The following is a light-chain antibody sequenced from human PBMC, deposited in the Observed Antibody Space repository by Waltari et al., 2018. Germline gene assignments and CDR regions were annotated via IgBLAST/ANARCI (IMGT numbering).Light chain of an antibody. CDR1: HDISNY. V-gene: IGKV1-33*01. J-gene: IGKJ5*01. Sequence: DIQMTQSPSSLSASVGDRVTITCQASHDISNYLNWYQQKPGKAPKLLIYDASNLETGGPSRFSGSGSGTDFTFTISSLQPEEIATYYCQQYDNLPITFGQGTRLEIK. CDR2: DAS. CDR3: QQYDNLPIT.